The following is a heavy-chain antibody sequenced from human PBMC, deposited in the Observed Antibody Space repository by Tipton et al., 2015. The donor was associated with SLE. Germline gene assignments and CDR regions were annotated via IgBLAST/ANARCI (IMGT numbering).Heavy chain of an antibody. V-gene: IGHV4-59*04. CDR1: GGSISSYY. CDR3: ARHLSGSYAFDI. D-gene: IGHD3-22*01. CDR2: IYYSGST. J-gene: IGHJ3*02. Sequence: TLSLTCTVSGGSISSYYWSWIRQPPGKGLEWIGYIYYSGSTYYNPSLKSRVTISVDTSKNQFSLKLSSVTAADTAVYYCARHLSGSYAFDIWGQGTMVTVSS.